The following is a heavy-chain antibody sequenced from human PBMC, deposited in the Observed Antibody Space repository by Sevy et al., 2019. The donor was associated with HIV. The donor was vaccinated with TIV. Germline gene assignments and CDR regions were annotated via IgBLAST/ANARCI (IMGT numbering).Heavy chain of an antibody. J-gene: IGHJ5*02. CDR3: LRSGGAYDAGFDP. CDR2: ISTSGKST. V-gene: IGHV3-48*04. Sequence: GGSLRLSCAASGFIFNSYTMNWVRQAPGKGLEWVSKISTSGKSTFYADSVEGRVTISRDNTKNSVFLETNNLRVEDTAVYYCLRSGGAYDAGFDPWGQGTLVTVSS. D-gene: IGHD3-22*01. CDR1: GFIFNSYT.